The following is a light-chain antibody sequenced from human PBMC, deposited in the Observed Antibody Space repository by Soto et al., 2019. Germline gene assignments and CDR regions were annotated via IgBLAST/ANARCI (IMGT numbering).Light chain of an antibody. CDR2: GNS. V-gene: IGLV1-40*01. Sequence: QSVLTQPPSVSGAPGQRVTISCTGSSSNIGAGYDVHWYQQLPGTAPKLLIYGNSNRPSGVPDRFSGSKSGTSASLAITGLQAEDEADCYCQSYDSSLSGSGVFGTGTKVTVL. J-gene: IGLJ1*01. CDR3: QSYDSSLSGSGV. CDR1: SSNIGAGYD.